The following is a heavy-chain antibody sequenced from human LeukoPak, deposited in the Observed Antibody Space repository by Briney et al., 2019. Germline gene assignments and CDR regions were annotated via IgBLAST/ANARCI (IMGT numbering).Heavy chain of an antibody. D-gene: IGHD1-7*01. CDR1: GFTFDDYA. CDR2: ISWNSGSI. J-gene: IGHJ6*02. V-gene: IGHV3-9*01. Sequence: GRSLRLSCAASGFTFDDYAMLWVRQAPGKGLEWLSGISWNSGSIGYADSVKGRFTISRDNAKNSLYLQMNSLRAEDTALYYCASGTTSYYYYGMDVWGQGTTVTVSS. CDR3: ASGTTSYYYYGMDV.